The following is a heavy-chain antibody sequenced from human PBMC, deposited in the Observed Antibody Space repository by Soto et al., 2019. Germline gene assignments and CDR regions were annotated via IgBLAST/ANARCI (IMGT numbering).Heavy chain of an antibody. CDR3: ARDQNDFWSGYYVPGPFAY. D-gene: IGHD3-3*01. CDR2: ISAYNGNT. CDR1: GYTFTSYG. Sequence: GASVKVSCKASGYTFTSYGISWVRQAPGQGLEWMGWISAYNGNTNYAQKLQGRVTMTTDTSTSTAYMELRSLRSDDTAVYYCARDQNDFWSGYYVPGPFAYWGQGTLVTVSS. V-gene: IGHV1-18*01. J-gene: IGHJ4*02.